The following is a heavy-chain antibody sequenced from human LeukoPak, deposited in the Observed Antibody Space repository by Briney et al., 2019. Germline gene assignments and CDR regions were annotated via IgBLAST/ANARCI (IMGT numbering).Heavy chain of an antibody. Sequence: GGSLRLSCSASGFTFSSYCTNSVRPAPGKGLEWVANIEQHGNEKYYMDSVKGRFTISRDNAKNSLYLEMNSLRAEDTAVYYCAGGDYYGSGSARRHWFAPWGQGTLVTVSS. D-gene: IGHD3-10*01. V-gene: IGHV3-7*04. CDR2: IEQHGNEK. J-gene: IGHJ5*02. CDR3: AGGDYYGSGSARRHWFAP. CDR1: GFTFSSYC.